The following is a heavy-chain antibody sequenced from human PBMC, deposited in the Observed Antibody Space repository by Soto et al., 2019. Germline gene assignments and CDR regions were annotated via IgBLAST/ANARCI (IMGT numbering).Heavy chain of an antibody. Sequence: GGSLRLSCAASGFTFSSYSMNWVRQAPGKGLEWLSSISDSSSYIYYAGSVKGRFPISRDNAKNSLYLQMNSLRAEDTAVYYCARVHCSGTSCGMDVWGQGTTVTVSS. CDR3: ARVHCSGTSCGMDV. V-gene: IGHV3-21*01. CDR2: ISDSSSYI. D-gene: IGHD2-2*01. CDR1: GFTFSSYS. J-gene: IGHJ6*02.